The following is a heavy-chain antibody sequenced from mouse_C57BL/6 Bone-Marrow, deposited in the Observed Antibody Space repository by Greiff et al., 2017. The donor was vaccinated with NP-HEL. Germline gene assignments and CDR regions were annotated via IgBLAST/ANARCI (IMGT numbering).Heavy chain of an antibody. CDR2: IYPGGGYT. CDR1: GYTFTNYW. CDR3: AREGSYGYDSYYFDY. V-gene: IGHV1-63*01. Sequence: VQLVESGAELVRPGTSVKMSCKASGYTFTNYWIGWAKQRPGHGLEWIGDIYPGGGYTNYNEKFKGKATLTAAKSSSTAYMQFSSLTSEDSAIYYCAREGSYGYDSYYFDYWGQGTTLTVSS. J-gene: IGHJ2*01. D-gene: IGHD2-2*01.